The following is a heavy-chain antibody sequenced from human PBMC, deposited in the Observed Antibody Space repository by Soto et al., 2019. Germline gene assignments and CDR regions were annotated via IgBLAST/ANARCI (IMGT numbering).Heavy chain of an antibody. CDR3: VKGGPPYCSGGSCYPENYFDY. CDR2: ISSNGGST. CDR1: GFTFSSYA. J-gene: IGHJ4*02. D-gene: IGHD2-15*01. Sequence: GGSLRLSCSASGFTFSSYAMHWVRQAPGKGLEYVSAISSNGGSTYYADSVKGRFTISRDNSKNTLYLQMSSLRAEDTAVYYCVKGGPPYCSGGSCYPENYFDYWGQGTLVTVSS. V-gene: IGHV3-64D*08.